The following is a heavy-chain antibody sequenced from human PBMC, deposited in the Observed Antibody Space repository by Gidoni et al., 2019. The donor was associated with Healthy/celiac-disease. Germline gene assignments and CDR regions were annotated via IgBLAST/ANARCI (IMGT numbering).Heavy chain of an antibody. CDR3: VVSRLDCSSTSCYADY. D-gene: IGHD2-2*01. V-gene: IGHV5-10-1*01. J-gene: IGHJ4*02. CDR1: GYSFTSYW. CDR2: IDPSDSYT. Sequence: EGQLAQSGAEANKPGESLRIPCKGPGYSFTSYWISWVRRTPGKGLEWMGRIDPSDSYTTYSRSFQGHVTISADKSLSTAYLQWSSLKAADTAMYDCVVSRLDCSSTSCYADYWGRGTLVTVSS.